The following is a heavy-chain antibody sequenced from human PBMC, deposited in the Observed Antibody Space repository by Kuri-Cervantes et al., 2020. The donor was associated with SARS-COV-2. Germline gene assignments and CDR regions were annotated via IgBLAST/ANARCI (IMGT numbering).Heavy chain of an antibody. CDR3: AKYGTDDYLSTYFGRGSWFDP. V-gene: IGHV4-59*01. CDR1: GETISSSY. D-gene: IGHD3-3*01. J-gene: IGHJ5*02. CDR2: AYYSGSA. Sequence: GSLRLSCNVSGETISSSYWSWLRQPPGKGLEWLGYAYYSGSANYNPSLGSRLTISVDTSKNQFSLRLTSVTAADTAVYFCAKYGTDDYLSTYFGRGSWFDPWGQGTLVTVSS.